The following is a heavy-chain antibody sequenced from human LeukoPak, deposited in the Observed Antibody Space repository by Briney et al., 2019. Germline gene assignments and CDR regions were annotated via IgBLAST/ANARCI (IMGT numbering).Heavy chain of an antibody. V-gene: IGHV4-59*12. D-gene: IGHD3-10*01. Sequence: TSETLSLTCSVSGGSISGYYWTWIRQAPGRGLEWIAYIYVSGSANYNPSLRSRVTTFIETSKNQFSLKLSSVTAADTAVYYCARGGVARGVDYWGQGILVTVSS. CDR1: GGSISGYY. CDR2: IYVSGSA. J-gene: IGHJ4*02. CDR3: ARGGVARGVDY.